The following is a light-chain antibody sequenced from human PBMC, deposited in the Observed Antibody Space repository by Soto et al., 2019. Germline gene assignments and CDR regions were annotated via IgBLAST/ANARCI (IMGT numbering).Light chain of an antibody. CDR2: DAS. CDR3: QQTAHSPLT. V-gene: IGKV3-20*01. Sequence: EIVLTQSPGTLSLSPGERATLSCRASQSVTNNYVAWYQQKPGQAPRLLIHDASSRATGIPDRFSGGGSGTDFTLTISRLEPEDVAVYFCQQTAHSPLTFGQGTRVDIK. J-gene: IGKJ1*01. CDR1: QSVTNNY.